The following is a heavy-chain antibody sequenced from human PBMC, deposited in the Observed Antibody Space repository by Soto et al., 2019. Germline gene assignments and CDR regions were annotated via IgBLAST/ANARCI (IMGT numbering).Heavy chain of an antibody. CDR1: GGTFSSYA. CDR2: IIPIFGTA. Sequence: QVQLVQSGAEVKKPGSSVKVSCKASGGTFSSYAISWVRQAPGQGLEWMGGIIPIFGTANYAQKFQGRVTITADESTSTAYMELSSLRSEDTAVYYCARETTYSSRGSQYYYYGMDVWGQGTTVTVSS. D-gene: IGHD6-13*01. V-gene: IGHV1-69*01. CDR3: ARETTYSSRGSQYYYYGMDV. J-gene: IGHJ6*02.